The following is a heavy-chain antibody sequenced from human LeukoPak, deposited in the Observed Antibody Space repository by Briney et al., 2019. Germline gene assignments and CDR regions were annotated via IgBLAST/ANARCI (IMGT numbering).Heavy chain of an antibody. CDR2: IKQDGSEK. CDR3: AKVTGGDMITYGGLDY. J-gene: IGHJ4*02. CDR1: GFTFSSYW. D-gene: IGHD3-16*01. V-gene: IGHV3-7*03. Sequence: PGGSLRLSCAASGFTFSSYWMSWVRQAPGKGLEWVANIKQDGSEKYYVDSVKGRFTISRDNAKNSLYPQMNSLRAEDTAVYYCAKVTGGDMITYGGLDYWGQGTLVTVSS.